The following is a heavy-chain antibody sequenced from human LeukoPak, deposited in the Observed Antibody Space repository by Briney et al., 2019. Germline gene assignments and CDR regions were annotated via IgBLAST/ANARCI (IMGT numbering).Heavy chain of an antibody. J-gene: IGHJ6*02. CDR3: ARDNPRYYGMDV. CDR1: GFTFSSYG. CDR2: IWYDGSNK. V-gene: IGHV3-33*01. Sequence: GRSLRLSCAASGFTFSSYGMHWVRQAPGKGLEWVAVIWYDGSNKYYADSVKGRFTISRDNSKNTLYLQMNSLRAEDTAVYYCARDNPRYYGMDVCGQGTTVTVSS.